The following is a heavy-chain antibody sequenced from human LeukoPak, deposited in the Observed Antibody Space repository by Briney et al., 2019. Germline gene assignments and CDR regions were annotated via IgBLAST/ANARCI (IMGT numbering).Heavy chain of an antibody. CDR2: TTNKAHSYTT. Sequence: PGGSLRLSCAASGFTFSDHYMDWVRQAPGKGLEWGGRTTNKAHSYTTEYAASVKGRFTISRDDSKNSLYLQMNSLKTEDTAVYYCARRYCIGNNCRYSDYWGQGTLVTVSS. V-gene: IGHV3-72*01. J-gene: IGHJ4*02. CDR3: ARRYCIGNNCRYSDY. D-gene: IGHD2-15*01. CDR1: GFTFSDHY.